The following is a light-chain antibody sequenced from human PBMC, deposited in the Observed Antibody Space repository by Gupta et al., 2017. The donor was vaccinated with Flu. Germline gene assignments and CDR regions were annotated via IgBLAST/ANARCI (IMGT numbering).Light chain of an antibody. CDR2: SAS. CDR3: QQSYRTPLS. Sequence: GDRVTITCRTSQNTREYLNWYQQKPGKVPNLLICSASTLQSGVPSRFSGSGSGTDFTLTISSLQPEDFATYFCQQSYRTPLSFGGGTKVEIK. CDR1: QNTREY. V-gene: IGKV1-39*01. J-gene: IGKJ4*01.